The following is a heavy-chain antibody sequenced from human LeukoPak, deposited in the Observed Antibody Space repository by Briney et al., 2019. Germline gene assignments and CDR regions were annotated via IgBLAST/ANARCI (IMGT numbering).Heavy chain of an antibody. CDR1: GFTFSSYS. CDR3: ATDLEVAAKPLVY. J-gene: IGHJ4*02. Sequence: GGSLRLSCAASGFTFSSYSMNWVRQAPGKGLEWVSSISSSSSYIYYADSVKGRFTISRDNAKNSLYLQMNSLRAEDTAVYYCATDLEVAAKPLVYWGQGTLVTVSS. V-gene: IGHV3-21*01. D-gene: IGHD2-15*01. CDR2: ISSSSSYI.